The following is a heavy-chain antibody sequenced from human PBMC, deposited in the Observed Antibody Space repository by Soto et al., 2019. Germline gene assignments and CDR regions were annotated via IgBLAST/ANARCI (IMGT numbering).Heavy chain of an antibody. CDR3: ARARSYGHDS. V-gene: IGHV1-8*01. J-gene: IGHJ4*02. D-gene: IGHD5-18*01. CDR2: MNPNSGNT. Sequence: QVQLVQSGAEVKKPGASVKVSCKASGYTFTSYDINWVRQATGQGLEWMGWMNPNSGNTVYAQKFQGRVTMTTNTSIGTAYMALRRLGSEDTAVYYCARARSYGHDSWGQGTLVTVSS. CDR1: GYTFTSYD.